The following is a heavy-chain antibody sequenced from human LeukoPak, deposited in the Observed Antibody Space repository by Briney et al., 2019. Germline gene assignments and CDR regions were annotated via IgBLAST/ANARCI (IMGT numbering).Heavy chain of an antibody. CDR3: ASLPRSGGCNWCGP. CDR2: IRSIGTTT. D-gene: IGHD3-16*01. V-gene: IGHV3-30*02. CDR1: GFTFNTFG. Sequence: GGSLRLSCVASGFTFNTFGMHWVRQAPGKGLEWVAFIRSIGTTTYYVDSVKGRFTISRDNSKNMLYIKMNSMRPDDTALYYCASLPRSGGCNWCGPWRQRTLVTVSS. J-gene: IGHJ5*02.